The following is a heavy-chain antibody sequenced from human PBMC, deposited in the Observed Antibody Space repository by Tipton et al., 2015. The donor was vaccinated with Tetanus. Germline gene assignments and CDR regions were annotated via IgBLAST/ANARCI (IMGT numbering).Heavy chain of an antibody. CDR1: KFSFSRHS. D-gene: IGHD2/OR15-2a*01. CDR3: ARLRVYCSTACYSREDY. J-gene: IGHJ4*02. V-gene: IGHV3-7*01. Sequence: SLRLSCAASKFSFSRHSMNWVRQAPGKGLEWVANIKEDGSEMYYADSVKGRFTISRDNARNSLSVHMNSLTAEDTAVYYCARLRVYCSTACYSREDYWGQGTLVTVSS. CDR2: IKEDGSEM.